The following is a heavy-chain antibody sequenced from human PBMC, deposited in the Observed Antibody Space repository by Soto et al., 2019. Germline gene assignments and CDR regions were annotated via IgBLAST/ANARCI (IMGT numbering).Heavy chain of an antibody. Sequence: RASVKVSCKASGVTFNRQDMRWVRQAPGQGLEWMGGIIPIFGTANYAQKFQGRVTITADKSTSTAYMELSSLRSEDTAVYYCARGHNYYDSSGYYWGWFDPWGQGTLVTVSS. V-gene: IGHV1-69*06. CDR2: IIPIFGTA. J-gene: IGHJ5*02. CDR3: ARGHNYYDSSGYYWGWFDP. CDR1: GVTFNRQD. D-gene: IGHD3-22*01.